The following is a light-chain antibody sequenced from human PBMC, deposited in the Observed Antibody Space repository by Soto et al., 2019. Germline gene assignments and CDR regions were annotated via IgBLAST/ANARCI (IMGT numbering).Light chain of an antibody. Sequence: QSVLTQPPSVSEAPGQRVTISCTGSSSNIGAGYEAHWYQQVPGTAPKLLIYENNNRPSGVPDRLSGSKSGTSASLPITGLQAEDEAEYYCRAYDSSLSGYVFGTGTKVTVL. CDR1: SSNIGAGYE. V-gene: IGLV1-40*01. CDR3: RAYDSSLSGYV. CDR2: ENN. J-gene: IGLJ1*01.